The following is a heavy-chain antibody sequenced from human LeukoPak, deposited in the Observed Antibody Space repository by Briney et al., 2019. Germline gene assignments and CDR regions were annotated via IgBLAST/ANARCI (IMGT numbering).Heavy chain of an antibody. CDR2: IYYSGST. CDR3: ARWGAVGATTDFDY. J-gene: IGHJ4*02. V-gene: IGHV4-39*07. CDR1: GGSISSSSYY. D-gene: IGHD1-26*01. Sequence: SETLSLTCTVSGGSISSSSYYWGWIRQPPGKGLEWIGSIYYSGSTYYNPSLKSRVTISVDTSKNQFSLKLSSVTAADTAVYYCARWGAVGATTDFDYWGQGTLVTVSS.